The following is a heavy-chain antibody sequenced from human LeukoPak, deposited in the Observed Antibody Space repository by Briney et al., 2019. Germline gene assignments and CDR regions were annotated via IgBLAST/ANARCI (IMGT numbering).Heavy chain of an antibody. V-gene: IGHV4-30-4*01. Sequence: SETLSLTCTVSGGSLSSGDYYWSWIRQPPGKGLEWIGYIYYSGSTYYNPSLKSRVTISVDTSKNQFSLKLSSVTAADTAVYYCARDRPLGYCSGGSCYGMDVWGQGTTVTVSS. CDR2: IYYSGST. D-gene: IGHD2-15*01. J-gene: IGHJ6*02. CDR1: GGSLSSGDYY. CDR3: ARDRPLGYCSGGSCYGMDV.